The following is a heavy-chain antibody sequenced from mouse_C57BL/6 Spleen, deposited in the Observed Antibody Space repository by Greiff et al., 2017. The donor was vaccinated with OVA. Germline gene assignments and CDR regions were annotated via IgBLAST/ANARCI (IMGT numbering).Heavy chain of an antibody. V-gene: IGHV3-6*01. D-gene: IGHD2-4*01. Sequence: EVQLLESGPGLVKPSQSLSLTCSVTGYSITSGYYWNWIRQFPGNKLEWMGYISYDGSNNYNPSLKNRISITRDTSKNQFFLKLNSVTTEDTATYYCARAFYDYDVAWFAYWGQGTLVTVSA. J-gene: IGHJ3*01. CDR2: ISYDGSN. CDR3: ARAFYDYDVAWFAY. CDR1: GYSITSGYY.